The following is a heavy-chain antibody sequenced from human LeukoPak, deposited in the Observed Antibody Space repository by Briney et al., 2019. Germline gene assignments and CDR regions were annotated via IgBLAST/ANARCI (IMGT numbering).Heavy chain of an antibody. Sequence: GGSLRLSCAASGFTFSNAWMSWVRQAPGKGLEWVSAISGSGGSTYYADSVKGRFTISRDNSKNTLYLQMNSLRAEDTAVYYCAKATGYYDSSGYPGGSYYFDYWGQGTLVTVSS. J-gene: IGHJ4*02. CDR1: GFTFSNAW. CDR3: AKATGYYDSSGYPGGSYYFDY. V-gene: IGHV3-23*01. D-gene: IGHD3-22*01. CDR2: ISGSGGST.